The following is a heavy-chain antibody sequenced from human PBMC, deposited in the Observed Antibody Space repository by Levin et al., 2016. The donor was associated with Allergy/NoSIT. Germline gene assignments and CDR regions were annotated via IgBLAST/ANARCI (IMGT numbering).Heavy chain of an antibody. CDR3: ATYYDILTGYYKEDAFDI. J-gene: IGHJ3*02. Sequence: VRQAPGKGLEWVANIKQDGSEKYYVDSVKGRFTISRDNAKNSLYLQMNSLRAEDTAVYYCATYYDILTGYYKEDAFDIWGQGTMVTVSS. CDR2: IKQDGSEK. D-gene: IGHD3-9*01. V-gene: IGHV3-7*03.